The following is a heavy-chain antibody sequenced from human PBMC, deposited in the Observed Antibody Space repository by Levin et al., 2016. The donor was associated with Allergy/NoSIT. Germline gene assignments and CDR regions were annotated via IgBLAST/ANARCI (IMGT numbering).Heavy chain of an antibody. CDR2: ISSSSVYI. J-gene: IGHJ4*02. CDR3: ARDDRRHYASGSFPFDY. V-gene: IGHV3-21*01. D-gene: IGHD3-10*01. Sequence: GESLKISCAASGFTFSSYNMNWVRQAPGKGLEWVSFISSSSVYIYYTDSVKGRFTISRDNAKNSLYLQMNSLRAEDTALYYCARDDRRHYASGSFPFDYWGQGTPVTVSS. CDR1: GFTFSSYN.